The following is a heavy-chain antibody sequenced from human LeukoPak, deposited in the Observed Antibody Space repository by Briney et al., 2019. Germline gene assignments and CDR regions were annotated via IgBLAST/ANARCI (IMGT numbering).Heavy chain of an antibody. CDR2: IYASGST. Sequence: SETLSLTCTVSGGSISSYYWSWIRQPAGKGLEWIGRIYASGSTNYNPSLKSRVTISVDTSKNQFSLKLSSVTAADAAVYYCARVPLWFGAKYYYMDVWGKGTTVTISS. D-gene: IGHD3-10*01. CDR3: ARVPLWFGAKYYYMDV. CDR1: GGSISSYY. J-gene: IGHJ6*03. V-gene: IGHV4-4*07.